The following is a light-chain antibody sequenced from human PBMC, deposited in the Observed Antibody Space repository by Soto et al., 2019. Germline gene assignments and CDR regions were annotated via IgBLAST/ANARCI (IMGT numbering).Light chain of an antibody. Sequence: EIVMTQSPATLSVSPGERATLSCRGSQSVSRNLAWYQQKPGQAPRLLIYGASTRATGIPGRFSGSGSGTDFTLTISSLQSEDFAVYYCQQYSNWPPWTFGQGTKVEIK. CDR2: GAS. CDR1: QSVSRN. J-gene: IGKJ1*01. CDR3: QQYSNWPPWT. V-gene: IGKV3-15*01.